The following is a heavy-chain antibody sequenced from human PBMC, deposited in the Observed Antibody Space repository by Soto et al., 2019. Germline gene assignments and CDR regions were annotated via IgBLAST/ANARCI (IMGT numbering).Heavy chain of an antibody. CDR3: TTGSGWTSDH. CDR1: GGSISNYY. Sequence: QVQLQESGPGLVKPSETLSLTCTASGGSISNYYWNWILQPPGKGLEWIGNIHNSENTNYNPSPMRRLTISLATSNNQCSLKMNSVTAADTAVYYCTTGSGWTSDHWGRGNVVSVSS. CDR2: IHNSENT. V-gene: IGHV4-59*08. J-gene: IGHJ4*02. D-gene: IGHD6-19*01.